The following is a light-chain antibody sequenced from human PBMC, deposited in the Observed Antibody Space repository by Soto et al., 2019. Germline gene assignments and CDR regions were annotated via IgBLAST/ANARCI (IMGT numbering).Light chain of an antibody. V-gene: IGKV3-20*01. CDR2: GAS. CDR1: QSVSSNY. Sequence: NVLTQSPGTLSLSPGERATLSCRASQSVSSNYLAWYQQKPGQAPRLLIYGASSRATGIPDRFSGSGSGTDFTLTISRLEPEDFAVYSCQQYSSSPWTFGQGTKVEIK. J-gene: IGKJ1*01. CDR3: QQYSSSPWT.